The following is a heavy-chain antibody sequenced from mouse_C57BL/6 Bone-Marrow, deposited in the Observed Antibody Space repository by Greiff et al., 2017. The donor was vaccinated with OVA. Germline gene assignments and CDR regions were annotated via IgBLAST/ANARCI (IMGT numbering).Heavy chain of an antibody. CDR1: GFTFSDYY. Sequence: EVQLQESGGGLVQPGGSLKLSCAASGFTFSDYYMYWVRQTPEKRLEWVAYISNGGGSTYYPDTVKGRFTISRDNAKNTLYLQMSRLKSEDTAMYYCARQNYSNYDYFDYWGQGTTLTVSS. CDR3: ARQNYSNYDYFDY. J-gene: IGHJ2*01. V-gene: IGHV5-12*01. D-gene: IGHD2-5*01. CDR2: ISNGGGST.